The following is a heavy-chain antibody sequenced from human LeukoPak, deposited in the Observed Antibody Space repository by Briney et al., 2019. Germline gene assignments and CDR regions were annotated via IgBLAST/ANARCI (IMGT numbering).Heavy chain of an antibody. V-gene: IGHV3-53*01. J-gene: IGHJ4*02. CDR2: SYSGGST. CDR1: GFTVSTYY. D-gene: IGHD2-2*01. CDR3: ARGLGYCTSTTCLLPFDY. Sequence: GGSLRLSCAASGFTVSTYYMTWVRQAPGKGLECVSVSYSGGSTYYADSVKGRFTFSRDNSKNTLYLQMNSLRAEDTAMYYCARGLGYCTSTTCLLPFDYWGQGTLVTVSS.